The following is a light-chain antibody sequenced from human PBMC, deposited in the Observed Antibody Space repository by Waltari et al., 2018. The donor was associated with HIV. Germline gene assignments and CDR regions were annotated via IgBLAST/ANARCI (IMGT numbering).Light chain of an antibody. CDR2: KDN. V-gene: IGLV3-27*01. J-gene: IGLJ3*02. CDR1: VVAKKY. CDR3: YSATDNNLKV. Sequence: SYELTQPSSVSVSPGQTARITCSGNVVAKKYVRWFQQKPGQAPVLRMYKDNVRPSGIPERFSGSSSGTTATLTISGAQVEDEADYYCYSATDNNLKVFGGGTKLTVL.